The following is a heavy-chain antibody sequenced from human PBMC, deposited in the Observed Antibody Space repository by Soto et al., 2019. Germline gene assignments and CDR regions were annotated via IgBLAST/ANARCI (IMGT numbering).Heavy chain of an antibody. J-gene: IGHJ4*02. D-gene: IGHD2-15*01. CDR2: VYYTETT. V-gene: IGHV4-39*01. CDR3: ARLMFRGGDFDY. CDR1: GGAISGSTYY. Sequence: SETLSLTCTVPGGAISGSTYYWGWIRQFPGKGLEWMANVYYTETTAYNPSLRSRLTISVDTSKNQFSLKVKSVTAADTAIYYCARLMFRGGDFDYWGQGTLVTVSS.